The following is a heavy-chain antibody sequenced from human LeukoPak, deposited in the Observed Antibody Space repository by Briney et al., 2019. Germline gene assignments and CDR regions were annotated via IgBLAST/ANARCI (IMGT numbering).Heavy chain of an antibody. J-gene: IGHJ6*02. CDR1: GGSISSSSYY. D-gene: IGHD5-24*01. CDR2: IYYSGST. CDR3: AGGEMAKYYYGMDV. V-gene: IGHV4-39*01. Sequence: SETLSLTCTVSGGSISSSSYYWGWIRQPPGKGLEWIGSIYYSGSTYYNPSLKSRVTISVDTSKNQFSLKLSSVTAADTAVYYCAGGEMAKYYYGMDVWGQGTTVTVSS.